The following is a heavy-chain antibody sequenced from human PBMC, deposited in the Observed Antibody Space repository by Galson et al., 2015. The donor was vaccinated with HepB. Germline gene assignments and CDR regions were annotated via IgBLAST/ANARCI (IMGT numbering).Heavy chain of an antibody. Sequence: SLRLSCAAPGFAFDSHAMSLVRQAPGRGLEWIPGITGKGDSTFYADSVKGRFTVSKDNSNNMLYLQMNSLRAEDSGLYFCTKGYGLFDSWGQGILVTVSS. CDR1: GFAFDSHA. CDR3: TKGYGLFDS. D-gene: IGHD5-18*01. CDR2: ITGKGDST. V-gene: IGHV3-23*01. J-gene: IGHJ5*01.